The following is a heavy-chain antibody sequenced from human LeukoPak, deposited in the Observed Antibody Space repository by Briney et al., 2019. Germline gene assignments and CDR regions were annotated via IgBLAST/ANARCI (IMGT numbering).Heavy chain of an antibody. J-gene: IGHJ4*02. D-gene: IGHD3-10*01. V-gene: IGHV3-30*18. CDR2: ISYDGSNK. Sequence: GGSLRLSCAASGFTFSSYGMHWVRQAPGKGLEWVAVISYDGSNKYYADSVKGRFTISRDNSKNTLYLQMNSLRAEDTAVYYCAKSAPVENYGSGSYYPGTDYWGQGTLVTVSS. CDR1: GFTFSSYG. CDR3: AKSAPVENYGSGSYYPGTDY.